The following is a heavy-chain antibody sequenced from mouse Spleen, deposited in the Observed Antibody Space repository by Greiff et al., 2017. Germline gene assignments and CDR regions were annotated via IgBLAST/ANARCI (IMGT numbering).Heavy chain of an antibody. CDR3: ARERTGTKGFDY. D-gene: IGHD4-1*01. CDR1: GYTFTSYW. J-gene: IGHJ2*01. V-gene: IGHV1-87*01. Sequence: QVQLQQSGAELARPGASVKLSCKASGYTFTSYWMQWVKQRPGQGLEWIGAIYPGDGATRYTQKLKGKATLTADKSSSTAYMQLSSLASEDSAVYYCARERTGTKGFDYWGQGTTLTVSS. CDR2: IYPGDGAT.